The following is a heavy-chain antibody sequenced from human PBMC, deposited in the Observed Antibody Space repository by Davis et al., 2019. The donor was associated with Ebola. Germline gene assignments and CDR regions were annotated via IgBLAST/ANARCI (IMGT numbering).Heavy chain of an antibody. CDR1: GDSVSSHNYY. J-gene: IGHJ4*02. CDR2: MYYSGST. CDR3: ARRVGGSYYKPFDY. V-gene: IGHV4-61*01. Sequence: SETLSLTCTVSGDSVSSHNYYWSWIRQSPGKGLEWIGYMYYSGSTNYNPSLKSRVTISAESSKKQFSLNLTSVTAADTAVYYCARRVGGSYYKPFDYWGQGTLVTVSS. D-gene: IGHD1-26*01.